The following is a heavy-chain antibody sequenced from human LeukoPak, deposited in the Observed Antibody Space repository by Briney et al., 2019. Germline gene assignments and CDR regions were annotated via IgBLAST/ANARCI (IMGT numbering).Heavy chain of an antibody. J-gene: IGHJ3*02. V-gene: IGHV1-8*03. CDR1: GYTFTGYY. Sequence: ASVKVSCKASGYTFTGYYMHWVRQAPGQGLEWMGWMNPNSGNTGYAQKFQGRVTITRNTSISTAYMELSSLRSEDTAVYYCARDPIAAAGADAFDIWGQGTMVTVSS. CDR3: ARDPIAAAGADAFDI. D-gene: IGHD6-13*01. CDR2: MNPNSGNT.